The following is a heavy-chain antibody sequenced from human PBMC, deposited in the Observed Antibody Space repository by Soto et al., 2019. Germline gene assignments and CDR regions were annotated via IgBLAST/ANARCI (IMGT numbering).Heavy chain of an antibody. CDR2: IYHSGST. CDR3: ASEPLP. V-gene: IGHV4-30-2*01. CDR1: GGSIISCGYS. Sequence: SETLSLTCAVSGGSIISCGYSWSWIRQPPGKGLEWIGYIYHSGSTYYNPSLKSRVTISVDRSKNQFSLKLSSVTAADTAVYYCASEPLPWGQGPLVXVSS. J-gene: IGHJ5*02.